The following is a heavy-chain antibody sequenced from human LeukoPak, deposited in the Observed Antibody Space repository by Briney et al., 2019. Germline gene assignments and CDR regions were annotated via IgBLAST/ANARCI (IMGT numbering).Heavy chain of an antibody. CDR1: GYTFTGYY. D-gene: IGHD3-9*01. CDR2: ISAYNGNT. CDR3: ARVYYILTGIDY. Sequence: GASVKVSCKASGYTFTGYYMHWVRQAPGQGLEWMGWISAYNGNTNYAQKLQGRVTMTTDTSTSTAYRELRSLRSDDTAVYYCARVYYILTGIDYWGQGTLVTVSS. J-gene: IGHJ4*02. V-gene: IGHV1-18*04.